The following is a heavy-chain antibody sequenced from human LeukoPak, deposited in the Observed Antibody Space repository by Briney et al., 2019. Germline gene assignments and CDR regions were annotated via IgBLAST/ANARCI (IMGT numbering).Heavy chain of an antibody. CDR2: ISYDGSHK. Sequence: GGSLRLSCAASGFSFSKYAMHWVRQAPGKGLQWVAVISYDGSHKDYADSVKGRFTISRDNSKNTLYLQMNSLRAEDTAVYYCAKDRSGSPTPPLDYWGQGTLVTVSS. V-gene: IGHV3-30*04. J-gene: IGHJ4*02. CDR3: AKDRSGSPTPPLDY. CDR1: GFSFSKYA. D-gene: IGHD4-23*01.